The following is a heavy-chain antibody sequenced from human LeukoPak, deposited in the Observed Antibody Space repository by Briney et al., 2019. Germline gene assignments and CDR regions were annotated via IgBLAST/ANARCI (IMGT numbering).Heavy chain of an antibody. CDR3: ASWAGNTQSDSWSGPFDY. D-gene: IGHD3-3*01. V-gene: IGHV3-11*04. CDR1: GFTFSDYY. Sequence: AGGSLRLSCAASGFTFSDYYMSWIRQAPGKGLEWVSYISSSGSTIYYADSVKGRFTISRDNAKNSLSLQMSSLRVEDTAVYYCASWAGNTQSDSWSGPFDYWGQGTLVTVSS. J-gene: IGHJ4*02. CDR2: ISSSGSTI.